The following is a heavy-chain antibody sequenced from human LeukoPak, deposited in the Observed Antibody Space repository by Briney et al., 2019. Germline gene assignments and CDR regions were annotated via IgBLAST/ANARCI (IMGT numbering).Heavy chain of an antibody. Sequence: ASVKVSCKASGYTFTGYYMHWVRQAPGQGLEWMGWINPNSGGTNYAQKFQGRVTMTRDTPISTAYMELSRLRSDDTAVYYCARAGSIAARPGGNGWFDPWGQGTLVTVSS. CDR1: GYTFTGYY. CDR2: INPNSGGT. CDR3: ARAGSIAARPGGNGWFDP. J-gene: IGHJ5*02. V-gene: IGHV1-2*02. D-gene: IGHD6-6*01.